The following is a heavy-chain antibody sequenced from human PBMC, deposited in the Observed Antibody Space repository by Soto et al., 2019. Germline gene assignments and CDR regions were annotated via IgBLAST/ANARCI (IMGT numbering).Heavy chain of an antibody. CDR3: ARVPVTATSAYYPKWFDP. J-gene: IGHJ5*02. CDR1: GASISSGDYY. Sequence: SETLSLTCTVSGASISSGDYYWSWIRQPPGKGLEWIGYIYHSGRTYYNPSLKSRVTISVDTSRNQFSLTLSSVAAADTAVYYCARVPVTATSAYYPKWFDPWGQGTLVTVSS. CDR2: IYHSGRT. D-gene: IGHD3-22*01. V-gene: IGHV4-30-4*01.